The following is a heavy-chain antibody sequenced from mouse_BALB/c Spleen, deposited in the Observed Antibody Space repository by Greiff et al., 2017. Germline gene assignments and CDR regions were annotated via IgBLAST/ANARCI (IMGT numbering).Heavy chain of an antibody. Sequence: EVKLVESGPELVKPGASVKISCKTSGYTFTEYTMHWVKQSHGKSLEWIGGINPNNGGTSYNQKFKGKATLTVDKSSSTAYMELRSLTSEDSAVYYCARSIWLRRAWFAYWGQGTLVTVSA. D-gene: IGHD2-2*01. CDR1: GYTFTEYT. J-gene: IGHJ3*01. V-gene: IGHV1-18*01. CDR2: INPNNGGT. CDR3: ARSIWLRRAWFAY.